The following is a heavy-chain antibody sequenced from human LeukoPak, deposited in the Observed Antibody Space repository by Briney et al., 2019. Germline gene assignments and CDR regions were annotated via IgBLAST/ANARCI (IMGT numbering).Heavy chain of an antibody. CDR3: ARGGTMIVVDPFDY. D-gene: IGHD3-22*01. CDR2: IYYSGST. V-gene: IGHV4-59*11. J-gene: IGHJ4*02. Sequence: SEILSLTCAVYGGSFSGHYWTWIRQPPGKGLEWIGYIYYSGSTNYNPSLKSRVTISVDTSKNQFSLKLSSVTAADTAVYYCARGGTMIVVDPFDYWGQGTLVTVSS. CDR1: GGSFSGHY.